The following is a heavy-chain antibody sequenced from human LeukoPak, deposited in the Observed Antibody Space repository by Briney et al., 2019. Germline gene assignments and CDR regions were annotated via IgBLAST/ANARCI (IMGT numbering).Heavy chain of an antibody. J-gene: IGHJ4*02. CDR3: ARGSQYYYDSSGYGYDY. CDR1: GGSISSCD. D-gene: IGHD3-22*01. CDR2: IYYSGST. V-gene: IGHV4-59*01. Sequence: SETLSLTCTVSGGSISSCDWSWIRQPPGKGQEWIGYIYYSGSTNYNPSLKSRVTISVDTSKNQFSLKLSSVTAADTAVYYCARGSQYYYDSSGYGYDYWGQGTLVTVSS.